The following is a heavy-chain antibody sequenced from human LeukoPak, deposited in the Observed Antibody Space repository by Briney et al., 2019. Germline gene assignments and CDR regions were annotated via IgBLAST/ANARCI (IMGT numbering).Heavy chain of an antibody. V-gene: IGHV1-69*04. J-gene: IGHJ4*02. CDR2: IIPILGIA. Sequence: SVKVSCKASGGTFSSYAISWVRQAPGQGLEWMGRIIPILGIANYAQEFQGRVTITADKSTSTAYMELSSLRSEDTAVYYCARRSYCSSTSCYAEDLYYFDYWGQGTLVTVSS. D-gene: IGHD2-2*01. CDR3: ARRSYCSSTSCYAEDLYYFDY. CDR1: GGTFSSYA.